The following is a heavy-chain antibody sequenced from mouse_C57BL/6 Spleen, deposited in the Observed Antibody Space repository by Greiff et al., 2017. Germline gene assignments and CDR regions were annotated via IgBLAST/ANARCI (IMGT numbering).Heavy chain of an antibody. Sequence: VQLQQSGAELVRPGASVKLSCTASGFNIKDYYMHWVKQRPEQGLEWIGMIDPEDGDTEYAPKFQGKATMTADTSSNTAYLQLSSLTSEDTAVYYCTTYYYGSRAWFAYWGQGTLVTVSA. CDR2: IDPEDGDT. D-gene: IGHD1-1*01. CDR1: GFNIKDYY. CDR3: TTYYYGSRAWFAY. J-gene: IGHJ3*01. V-gene: IGHV14-1*01.